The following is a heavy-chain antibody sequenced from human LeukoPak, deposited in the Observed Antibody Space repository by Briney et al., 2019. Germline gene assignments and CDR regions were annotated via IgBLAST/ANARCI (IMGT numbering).Heavy chain of an antibody. D-gene: IGHD3-16*01. CDR1: GYTLTELS. J-gene: IGHJ4*02. CDR3: ATVRGPDASYYFDY. Sequence: ASVNVSCKLSGYTLTELSMHWVRQDPGEGREWMGGFYPEDGETTYAQKFQGRVTMTEDTSTDTAYMELSRLRSEDTAVYSCATVRGPDASYYFDYWGQGTLVTVSS. V-gene: IGHV1-24*01. CDR2: FYPEDGET.